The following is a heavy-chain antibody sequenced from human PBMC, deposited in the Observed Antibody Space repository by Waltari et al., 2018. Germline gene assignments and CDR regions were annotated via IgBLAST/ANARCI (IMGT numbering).Heavy chain of an antibody. D-gene: IGHD3-3*01. J-gene: IGHJ6*03. CDR2: NYTSGSI. CDR1: GGSISSYY. V-gene: IGHV4-4*07. CDR3: ARGSEWFRFAPHMDV. Sequence: QVQLQESGPGLVKPSETLSLTCTASGGSISSYYWSWIRQPAGKGLEWIGRNYTSGSINYNPSRKSRVTMSVQTSKNHCSLKLSSVAAAGTGVYYCARGSEWFRFAPHMDVWGKGTTVTISS.